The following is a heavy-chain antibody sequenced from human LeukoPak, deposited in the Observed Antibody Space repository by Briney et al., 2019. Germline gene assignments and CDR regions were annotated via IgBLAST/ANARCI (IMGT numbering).Heavy chain of an antibody. Sequence: SSVKVSCKASGYTFTRYAMNWLRQAPGQGLEGMGWINTNTGNSTYPQGFTGRFVFSLDTSVSTAYLQISSLKAEGTAVYYFVTQSNESLGAFDIWGQGTMVTVSS. CDR3: VTQSNESLGAFDI. CDR1: GYTFTRYA. V-gene: IGHV7-4-1*02. CDR2: INTNTGNS. D-gene: IGHD2-8*01. J-gene: IGHJ3*02.